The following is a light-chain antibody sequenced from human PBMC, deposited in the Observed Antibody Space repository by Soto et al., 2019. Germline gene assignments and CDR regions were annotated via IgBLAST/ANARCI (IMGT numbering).Light chain of an antibody. CDR3: RSYSISTAYL. J-gene: IGLJ1*01. CDR2: EVS. CDR1: SSDVGGYDY. V-gene: IGLV2-14*01. Sequence: QSALTQPASVSGSPGQSITISCTGTSSDVGGYDYVSWYQLHPGKAPKLMVFEVSNRPSGVSYRFSGSMSGNTASLTISGLQAEDEAAYFCRSYSISTAYLFGTGTKVTVL.